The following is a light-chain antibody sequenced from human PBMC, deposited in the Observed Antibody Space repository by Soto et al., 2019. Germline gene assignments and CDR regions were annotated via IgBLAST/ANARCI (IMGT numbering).Light chain of an antibody. V-gene: IGLV1-47*02. Sequence: QSVLTQPPSASGTPGQKVFISCSGSSSNIGGTNYAYWYQQLPGAAPKLLMHSNNLRPSGVPERISGSKFGTAASLAISGLRSEDESVYYCAAWDDIMGADIFGGATKFTVL. CDR1: SSNIGGTNY. J-gene: IGLJ2*01. CDR2: SNN. CDR3: AAWDDIMGADI.